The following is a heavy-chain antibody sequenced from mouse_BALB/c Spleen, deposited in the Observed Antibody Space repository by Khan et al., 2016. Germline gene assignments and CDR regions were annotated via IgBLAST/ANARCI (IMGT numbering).Heavy chain of an antibody. Sequence: VQLKESGAELVKPGASVKLSCTASGFNIKDTYMHWVKQRPEQGLEWIGRIDPANGNTKYDPKFQGKATITADTSSNTAYLQLSSLTSEDTAVYYCARSPYDYDVGVAYWGQGTLVTVPA. CDR2: IDPANGNT. V-gene: IGHV14-3*02. J-gene: IGHJ3*01. D-gene: IGHD2-4*01. CDR1: GFNIKDTY. CDR3: ARSPYDYDVGVAY.